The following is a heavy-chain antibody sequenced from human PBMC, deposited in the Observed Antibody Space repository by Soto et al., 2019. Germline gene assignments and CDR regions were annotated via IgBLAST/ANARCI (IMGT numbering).Heavy chain of an antibody. CDR3: AKDVESGWYEAFDY. CDR1: GFAFSQYG. J-gene: IGHJ4*02. Sequence: PGGSLILSCTASGFAFSQYGMSWVRQAPGKGLEWVSSIRSFDYRTNYADSVKGRFTISRDNSKSTLSLQMNSLRAEDTAVYYCAKDVESGWYEAFDYWGPGTLVTVSS. D-gene: IGHD6-19*01. CDR2: IRSFDYRT. V-gene: IGHV3-23*01.